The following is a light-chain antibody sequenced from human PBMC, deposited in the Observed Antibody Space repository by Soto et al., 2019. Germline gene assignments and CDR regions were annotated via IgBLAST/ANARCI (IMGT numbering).Light chain of an antibody. CDR2: KAS. V-gene: IGKV1-5*03. CDR1: QSISYW. CDR3: LYYNTYPPPYT. J-gene: IGKJ2*01. Sequence: DIQMTQSPSTLSASVGDRVTITCRASQSISYWLAWYQQKPGKAPNLLIYKASSLESGVPSRFSGSGSGTEFTLTLTSLQPDDFATYNCLYYNTYPPPYTFGQETKLEIK.